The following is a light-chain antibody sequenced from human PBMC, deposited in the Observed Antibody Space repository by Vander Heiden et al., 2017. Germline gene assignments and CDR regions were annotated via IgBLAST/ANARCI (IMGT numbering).Light chain of an antibody. CDR2: KDS. V-gene: IGLV3-25*03. J-gene: IGLJ1*01. CDR3: QSADSSGTYV. CDR1: ALPKQY. Sequence: SYELPQPPSVSVSPGQTARITCSGDALPKQYAYWYQQKPGQAPVLVIYKDSERPSGIPERFSGSSAGTTVTLTIRGVQEEDEADYYCQSADSSGTYVFGTGTKVTVL.